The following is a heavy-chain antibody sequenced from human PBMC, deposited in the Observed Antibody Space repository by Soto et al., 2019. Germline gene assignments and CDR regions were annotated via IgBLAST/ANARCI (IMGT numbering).Heavy chain of an antibody. CDR2: IYYTGNA. CDR1: GDSLTSHSYY. Sequence: PSETLSLTCTVSGDSLTSHSYYWTWVRQPPGKGLEWIGNIYYTGNANYNPSLTGRVTLSVDTSRNQFSLKLSSVTAADTAVYYCATRTTVVTGFDYWGQGTLVTVS. J-gene: IGHJ4*02. V-gene: IGHV4-61*01. D-gene: IGHD4-17*01. CDR3: ATRTTVVTGFDY.